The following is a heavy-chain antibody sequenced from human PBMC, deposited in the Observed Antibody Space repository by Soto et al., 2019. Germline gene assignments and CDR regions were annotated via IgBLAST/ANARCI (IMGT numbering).Heavy chain of an antibody. J-gene: IGHJ5*02. D-gene: IGHD1-1*01. Sequence: SSVKVSCMDSGGTFSSYAIPWVRQAPGQGREWMGGIIPRFGITNYAEKFQCRASITRGESTTTAYMKLSSLRSDDTAMYYGAKAAQTRYTRSDLGNWFDPWGQGTLVTVSS. CDR3: AKAAQTRYTRSDLGNWFDP. CDR1: GGTFSSYA. V-gene: IGHV1-69*05. CDR2: IIPRFGIT.